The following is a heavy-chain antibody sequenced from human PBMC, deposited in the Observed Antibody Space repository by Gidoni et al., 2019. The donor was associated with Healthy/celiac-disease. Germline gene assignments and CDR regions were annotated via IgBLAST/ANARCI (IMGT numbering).Heavy chain of an antibody. CDR3: TTGLILEWLLTNDAFDI. D-gene: IGHD3-3*01. Sequence: EVQLVESGGGLVKPGGSLRLSCAASGFTVSNAWMSWVRQAPGKGLEWVGRIKSKTDGGTTDYAAPVKGRFTISRDDSKNTLYLQMNSLKTEDTAVYYCTTGLILEWLLTNDAFDIWGQGTMVTVSS. J-gene: IGHJ3*02. CDR1: GFTVSNAW. V-gene: IGHV3-15*01. CDR2: IKSKTDGGTT.